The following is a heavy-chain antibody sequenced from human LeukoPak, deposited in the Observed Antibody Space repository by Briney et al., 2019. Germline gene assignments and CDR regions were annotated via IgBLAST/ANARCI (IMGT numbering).Heavy chain of an antibody. CDR1: GFTFSNAW. CDR2: IKQDGSER. D-gene: IGHD6-6*01. V-gene: IGHV3-7*03. CDR3: ARDGPYSTSSTHPP. J-gene: IGHJ5*02. Sequence: GGSLRLSCAASGFTFSNAWMSWVRQAPGKGLEWVANIKQDGSERYYVGSVKGRFTISRDNAKNSLYLQMDSLRAEDTAVYYCARDGPYSTSSTHPPWGQGTLVTVSS.